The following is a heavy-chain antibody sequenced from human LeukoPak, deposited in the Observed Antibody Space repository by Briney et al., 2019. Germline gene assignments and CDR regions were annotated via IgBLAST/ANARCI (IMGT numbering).Heavy chain of an antibody. J-gene: IGHJ4*02. CDR2: ISYGGSNK. CDR1: GFTFSSYG. Sequence: PGGSLRLSCAASGFTFSSYGMHWVRQAPGKGLEWVAVISYGGSNKYYADSVKGRFTISRDNVKNLLYLQMNSLRAEDTAVYYCARVQRGIAVALDYWGQGTLATVSS. D-gene: IGHD6-19*01. V-gene: IGHV3-30*03. CDR3: ARVQRGIAVALDY.